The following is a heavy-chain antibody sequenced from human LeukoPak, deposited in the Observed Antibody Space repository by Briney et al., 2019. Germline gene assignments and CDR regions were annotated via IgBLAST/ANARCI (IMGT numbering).Heavy chain of an antibody. D-gene: IGHD6-19*01. Sequence: SETLSLTCAVYGGSFSGYYWSWIRQPPGKGLEWIGEINHSGSTNYNPSLKSRVTISVDTSKNQFSLKLSSVTAADTAVYYCAYSSGWYRGFDYWGQGTQVTVSS. J-gene: IGHJ4*02. CDR2: INHSGST. CDR1: GGSFSGYY. V-gene: IGHV4-34*01. CDR3: AYSSGWYRGFDY.